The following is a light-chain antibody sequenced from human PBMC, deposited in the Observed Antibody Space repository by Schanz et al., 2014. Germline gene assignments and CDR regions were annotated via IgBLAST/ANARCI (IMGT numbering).Light chain of an antibody. CDR1: CSDIGGYNF. CDR3: SSYTSSSTVL. V-gene: IGLV2-14*03. Sequence: QSVLTQPASVSGSPGQSITISCTGTCSDIGGYNFVSWYQQHPGKAPKLMIYDVTIRPSGVSNRFSGSKSVNTASLTISGLQAEDEADYYCSSYTSSSTVLFGGGTKLTVL. CDR2: DVT. J-gene: IGLJ2*01.